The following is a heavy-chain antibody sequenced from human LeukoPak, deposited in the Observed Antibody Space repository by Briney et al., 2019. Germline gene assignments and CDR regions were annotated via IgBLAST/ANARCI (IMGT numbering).Heavy chain of an antibody. J-gene: IGHJ4*02. D-gene: IGHD3-22*01. CDR1: GYTFTSYY. Sequence: ASVKVPCKASGYTFTSYYMHWVRQAPGQGLEWMGIINPSGGSTSYAQKFQGRVTMTRDTSTSTVYMELSSLRSEDTAVYYCARDNGARYYDSSGYYVLVYWGQGTLVTVSS. CDR3: ARDNGARYYDSSGYYVLVY. CDR2: INPSGGST. V-gene: IGHV1-46*01.